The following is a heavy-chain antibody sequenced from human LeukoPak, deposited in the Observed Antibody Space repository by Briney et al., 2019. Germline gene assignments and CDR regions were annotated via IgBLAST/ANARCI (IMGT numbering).Heavy chain of an antibody. D-gene: IGHD2-15*01. V-gene: IGHV4-59*01. J-gene: IGHJ5*02. CDR3: ARGGNCSGGSCYSDRGWFDP. CDR2: IYYSGST. Sequence: PSETLSLTCTVSGGSISSYYWSWIRQPAGKGLEWIGYIYYSGSTNYNPSLRSRVTISVDTSKNQFSLKLSSVTAADTAVYYCARGGNCSGGSCYSDRGWFDPWGQGTLVTVSS. CDR1: GGSISSYY.